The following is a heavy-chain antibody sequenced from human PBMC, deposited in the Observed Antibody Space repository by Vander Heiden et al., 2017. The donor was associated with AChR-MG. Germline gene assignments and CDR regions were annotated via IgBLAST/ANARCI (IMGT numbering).Heavy chain of an antibody. V-gene: IGHV1-69*01. D-gene: IGHD1-7*01. CDR2: IIPIFGTA. CDR3: ARAIWNYFGSYYYYMDV. Sequence: QVQLVQSGAEVKKPGSSVKVSCKASGGTFSSYAISWVRQAPGQGLEWMGGIIPIFGTANYAQKFQGRVTITADESTSTAYMELSSLRSEDTAVYYCARAIWNYFGSYYYYMDVWGKGTTVTVSS. CDR1: GGTFSSYA. J-gene: IGHJ6*03.